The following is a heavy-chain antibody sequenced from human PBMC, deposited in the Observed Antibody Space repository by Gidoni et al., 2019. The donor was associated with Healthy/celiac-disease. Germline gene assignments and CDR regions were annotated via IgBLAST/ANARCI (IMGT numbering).Heavy chain of an antibody. D-gene: IGHD3-16*02. J-gene: IGHJ4*02. V-gene: IGHV3-11*01. CDR2: ISSSGSTI. Sequence: VQLVECGGGLVEPGGSLRLACAAAGFTFRHYYMSWIRQDPGRGLECVSYISSSGSTIYYPASVKGRFTISRDNAKNSLYLQMNSLRADDTAVYYCARLMITFGGVIAPVDYWGQGTLVTVSS. CDR1: GFTFRHYY. CDR3: ARLMITFGGVIAPVDY.